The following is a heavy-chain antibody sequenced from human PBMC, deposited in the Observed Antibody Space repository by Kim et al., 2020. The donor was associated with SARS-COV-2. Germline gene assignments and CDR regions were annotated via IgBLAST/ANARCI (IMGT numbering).Heavy chain of an antibody. CDR3: ASPRRGDSSGYYYNYYYGMDV. D-gene: IGHD3-22*01. V-gene: IGHV1-46*01. J-gene: IGHJ6*02. CDR1: GYTFTSYY. CDR2: INPSGGST. Sequence: ASVKVSCKASGYTFTSYYMHWVRQAPGQGLEWMGIINPSGGSTSYAQKFQGRVTMTRDTSTSTVYMELSSLRSEDTAVYYCASPRRGDSSGYYYNYYYGMDVWGQGTTVTVSS.